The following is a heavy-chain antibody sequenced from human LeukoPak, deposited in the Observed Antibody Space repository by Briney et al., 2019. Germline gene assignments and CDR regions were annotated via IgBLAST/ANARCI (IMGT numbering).Heavy chain of an antibody. CDR3: AKDPLVRGVTYDY. CDR1: GFTFSSHW. D-gene: IGHD3-10*01. Sequence: GGSLRLSCAASGFTFSSHWMSWVRQAPGKGLEWVSAISGSGGSTYYADSVKGRFTISRDNSKNTLYLQLNSLRAEDTATYYCAKDPLVRGVTYDYWGQGTLVTVSS. CDR2: ISGSGGST. J-gene: IGHJ4*02. V-gene: IGHV3-23*01.